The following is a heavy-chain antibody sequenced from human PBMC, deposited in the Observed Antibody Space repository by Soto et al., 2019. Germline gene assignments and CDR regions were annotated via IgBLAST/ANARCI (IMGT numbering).Heavy chain of an antibody. D-gene: IGHD3-3*01. Sequence: QVQLQESGPGLVKPSQTLSLTCTVSGGSISSGGYYWSWIRQHPGKCLEWIGYIYYSGSTYYNPSLTSRVTISVDTSKNQFSLKLSSVTSADTAVDYCASSYYDFWSGYREPHWFDPLGQGTLVTVSS. J-gene: IGHJ5*02. CDR2: IYYSGST. V-gene: IGHV4-31*03. CDR3: ASSYYDFWSGYREPHWFDP. CDR1: GGSISSGGYY.